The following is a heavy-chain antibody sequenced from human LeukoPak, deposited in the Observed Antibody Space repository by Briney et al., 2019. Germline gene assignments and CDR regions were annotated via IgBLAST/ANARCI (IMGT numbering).Heavy chain of an antibody. CDR2: IRSKPQSYAT. D-gene: IGHD1-26*01. J-gene: IGHJ4*02. CDR3: TRVGPSTVVDY. V-gene: IGHV3-73*01. CDR1: GFTFSDSA. Sequence: GGSLRPSCAAPGFTFSDSAIHWVRQASGKGLECVGRIRSKPQSYATAYDESLKGRFTISRDDSKNTAYLQMSSLKIEDTAVYYCTRVGPSTVVDYWGQGTQVTVSS.